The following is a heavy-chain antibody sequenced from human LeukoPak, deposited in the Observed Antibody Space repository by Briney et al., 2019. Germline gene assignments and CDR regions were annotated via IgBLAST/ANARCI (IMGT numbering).Heavy chain of an antibody. CDR2: INPNSGGT. V-gene: IGHV1-2*02. CDR1: GYTFTGYY. Sequence: VASVRVSCKASGYTFTGYYMHWARQAPGQGLEWMGWINPNSGGTNYPQKFQGRVTLTRDTSISTAYMELSRLTSDDTAVYSCARSAGVRGIAMYYFDYWGQGTTVTVSS. D-gene: IGHD3-10*01. CDR3: ARSAGVRGIAMYYFDY. J-gene: IGHJ4*02.